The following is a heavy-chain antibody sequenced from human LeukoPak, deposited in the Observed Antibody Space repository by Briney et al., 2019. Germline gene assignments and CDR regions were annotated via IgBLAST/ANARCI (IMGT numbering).Heavy chain of an antibody. Sequence: SRTLSLTCTVSGGSISSGGYYWSWIRQHPGKGLGWIGYIYYSGSTYYNPSLKSRVTISVDTSKNQFSLKLSSVTAADTAVYYCARGSYYDSSGYDYWGQGTLVTVSS. D-gene: IGHD3-22*01. CDR3: ARGSYYDSSGYDY. J-gene: IGHJ4*02. V-gene: IGHV4-31*03. CDR2: IYYSGST. CDR1: GGSISSGGYY.